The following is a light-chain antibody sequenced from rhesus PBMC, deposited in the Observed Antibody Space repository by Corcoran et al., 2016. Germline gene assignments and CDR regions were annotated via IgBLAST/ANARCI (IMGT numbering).Light chain of an antibody. CDR1: QGISSY. CDR3: QQYNSLPYS. CDR2: SAN. J-gene: IGKJ2*01. V-gene: IGKV1-32*01. Sequence: DIQMTQSPSSLSASVGDRVTITCRASQGISSYLNWYQQKPGKAQKLLIYSANRLESGVPSRFSGRGSGTEFTLIISSLQPEDFATYYCQQYNSLPYSFGQGTKVEIK.